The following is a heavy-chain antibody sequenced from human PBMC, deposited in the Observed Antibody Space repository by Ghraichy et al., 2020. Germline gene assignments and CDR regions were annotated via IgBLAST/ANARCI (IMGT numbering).Heavy chain of an antibody. Sequence: GESLNISCRGYGYTFTNYWIAWVRQMPGKGLEWMGIIYPSDSDTRYSPSFQGQVTISADKSISTTYLQWNSLKASDTAMYYCARPAHGSGSRAPFDSWGQGTLLTVSS. CDR2: IYPSDSDT. D-gene: IGHD3-10*01. CDR1: GYTFTNYW. CDR3: ARPAHGSGSRAPFDS. J-gene: IGHJ4*02. V-gene: IGHV5-51*01.